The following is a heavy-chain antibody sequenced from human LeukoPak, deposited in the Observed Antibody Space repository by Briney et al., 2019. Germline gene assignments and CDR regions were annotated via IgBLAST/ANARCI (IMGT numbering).Heavy chain of an antibody. CDR1: GFTFSSYS. V-gene: IGHV3-21*01. D-gene: IGHD7-27*01. CDR3: ARAPANWGSSPVNYFDY. Sequence: GGSLRLPCAASGFTFSSYSMNWVRQAPGKGREWVSSISSSSSYIYYADSVKGRFTISRDNAKNSLYLQMNSLRAEDTAVYYCARAPANWGSSPVNYFDYWGQGTLVTVSS. CDR2: ISSSSSYI. J-gene: IGHJ4*02.